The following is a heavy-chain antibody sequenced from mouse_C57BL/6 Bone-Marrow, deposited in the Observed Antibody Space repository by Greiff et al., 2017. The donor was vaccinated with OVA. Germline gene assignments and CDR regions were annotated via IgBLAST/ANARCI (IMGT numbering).Heavy chain of an antibody. CDR1: GYTFTSYW. CDR3: ARGSYYGSKGGYYFDY. V-gene: IGHV1-59*01. Sequence: QVQLQQPGAELVRPGTSVKLSCKASGYTFTSYWMHWVKQRPGQGLEWIGVIDPSDSYTNYNQKFKGKATLTVDTSSSTAYMQLSSLTSEDSAVYCCARGSYYGSKGGYYFDYWGQGTTLTVSS. CDR2: IDPSDSYT. J-gene: IGHJ2*01. D-gene: IGHD1-1*01.